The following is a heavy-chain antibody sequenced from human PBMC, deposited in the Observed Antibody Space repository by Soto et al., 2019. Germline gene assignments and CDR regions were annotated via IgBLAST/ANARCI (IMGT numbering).Heavy chain of an antibody. J-gene: IGHJ6*02. Sequence: PGGSLRLSCAASGFTFSNAWMNWVRQAPGKGLEWVGRIKSKTDGGTTDYAAPVKGRFTISRDDSKNTLYLQMNSLKTEDTAVYYCTTENHLPPYITILSWTDLVWGQGTTVTVSS. V-gene: IGHV3-15*07. CDR1: GFTFSNAW. CDR2: IKSKTDGGTT. CDR3: TTENHLPPYITILSWTDLV. D-gene: IGHD3-3*01.